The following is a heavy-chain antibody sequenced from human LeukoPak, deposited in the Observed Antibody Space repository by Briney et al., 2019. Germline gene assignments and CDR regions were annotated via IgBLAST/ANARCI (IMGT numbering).Heavy chain of an antibody. CDR3: ARDIASVETATTNFDY. CDR2: INPNSGGT. Sequence: ASVKVSCKAPGYTFTGYYMHWVRQAPGQGLEWMGWINPNSGGTNYAQKFQGRVTMTRDTSISTAYMELSRLRYDDTAVYYCARDIASVETATTNFDYWGQGTLVTVSS. CDR1: GYTFTGYY. V-gene: IGHV1-2*02. J-gene: IGHJ4*02. D-gene: IGHD5-24*01.